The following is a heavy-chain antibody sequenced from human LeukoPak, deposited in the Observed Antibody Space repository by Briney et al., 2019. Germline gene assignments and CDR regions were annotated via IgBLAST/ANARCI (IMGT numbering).Heavy chain of an antibody. J-gene: IGHJ4*02. CDR2: IYYSGST. Sequence: SETLSLTCTVSGGSLSSYYWSWIRQPPGKGLEWIGYIYYSGSTNYNPSLKSRVTISVDTSKNQFSLKLSSVTAADTAVYYCARGADSSGLFDYWGQGTLVTVSS. V-gene: IGHV4-59*01. D-gene: IGHD3-22*01. CDR3: ARGADSSGLFDY. CDR1: GGSLSSYY.